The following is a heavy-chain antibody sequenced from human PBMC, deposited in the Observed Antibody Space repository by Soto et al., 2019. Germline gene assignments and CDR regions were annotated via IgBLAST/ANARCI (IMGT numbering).Heavy chain of an antibody. CDR3: AREEYYDRGIDP. CDR2: INSDGSST. D-gene: IGHD3-22*01. CDR1: GFTFSSYW. Sequence: GGSLRLSCAASGFTFSSYWMHWVRQAPGKGLVWVSRINSDGSSTSYADSVKGRFTISRDNAKNTLYLQMNSLRAEDTAVYYCAREEYYDRGIDPWGQGTLVTVSS. V-gene: IGHV3-74*01. J-gene: IGHJ5*02.